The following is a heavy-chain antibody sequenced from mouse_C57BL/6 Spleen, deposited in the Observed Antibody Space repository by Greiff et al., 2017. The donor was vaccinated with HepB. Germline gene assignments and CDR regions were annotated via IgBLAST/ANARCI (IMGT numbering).Heavy chain of an antibody. D-gene: IGHD2-1*01. CDR1: GYTFTEYT. V-gene: IGHV1-62-2*01. CDR3: ARDEDRIYYGNYDPFAY. Sequence: QVQLKESGAELVKPGASVKLSCKASGYTFTEYTIHWVKQRSGQGLEWIGWFYPGSGSIKYNEKFKDKATLTADKSSSTVYMELSRLTSEDSAVYFCARDEDRIYYGNYDPFAYWGQGTLVTVSA. CDR2: FYPGSGSI. J-gene: IGHJ3*01.